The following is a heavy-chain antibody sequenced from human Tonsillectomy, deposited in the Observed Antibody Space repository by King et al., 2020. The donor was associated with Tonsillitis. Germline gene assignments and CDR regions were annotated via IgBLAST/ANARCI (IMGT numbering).Heavy chain of an antibody. CDR2: INHSGST. D-gene: IGHD2-2*01. CDR1: GGSFSGYY. Sequence: VQLQQWGAGLLKPSETLSLTCAVYGGSFSGYYWSWIRQPPGKGLEWIGEINHSGSTNYNPSLKSRVTISVDTSKNQFSLKLSSVTAADTAVYYCARGSPPYWRSTGCRPWVDYWGQGTLVTVSS. CDR3: ARGSPPYWRSTGCRPWVDY. V-gene: IGHV4-34*01. J-gene: IGHJ4*02.